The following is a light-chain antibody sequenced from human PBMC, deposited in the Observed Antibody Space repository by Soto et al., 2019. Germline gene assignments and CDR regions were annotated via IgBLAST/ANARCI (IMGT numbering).Light chain of an antibody. CDR2: KAS. CDR1: QSVSSW. V-gene: IGKV1-5*03. Sequence: DIQLTQSPSTLSASVGDRVTITCRASQSVSSWLAWYQQKPGKAPQLLIYKASDMESGVPSRFSGSGSGTEFTLTITSLQPDDFATYYCQQYNNFWTFGQGTKVESK. CDR3: QQYNNFWT. J-gene: IGKJ1*01.